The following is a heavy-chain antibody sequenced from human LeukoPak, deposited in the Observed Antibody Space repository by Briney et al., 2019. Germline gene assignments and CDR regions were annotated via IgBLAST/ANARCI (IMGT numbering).Heavy chain of an antibody. V-gene: IGHV1-18*01. CDR2: ISGYSGST. D-gene: IGHD6-19*01. Sequence: ASVKVSCKTSGYTFATYSINWVRQAPGQGIEWMGWISGYSGSTNYAQKLQGRVTMTTDTYTTTAYMELRSLKSDDTAVYYCARGHSSGRDYYFDTWGQGTLVTVSS. CDR3: ARGHSSGRDYYFDT. CDR1: GYTFATYS. J-gene: IGHJ4*02.